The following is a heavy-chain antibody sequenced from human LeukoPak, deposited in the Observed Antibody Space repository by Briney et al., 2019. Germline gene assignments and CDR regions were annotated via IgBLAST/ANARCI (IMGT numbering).Heavy chain of an antibody. Sequence: GASVKVSCKASGYTFTSYGISWVRQAPGQGLEWMGWISAYNGNTNYAQKLQGRVTMTTDTSTSTAYMELRSLRSDDTAVYYCARFLYCSSTSCHTPDYWGQGTLVTVSS. CDR2: ISAYNGNT. D-gene: IGHD2-2*02. V-gene: IGHV1-18*01. J-gene: IGHJ4*02. CDR3: ARFLYCSSTSCHTPDY. CDR1: GYTFTSYG.